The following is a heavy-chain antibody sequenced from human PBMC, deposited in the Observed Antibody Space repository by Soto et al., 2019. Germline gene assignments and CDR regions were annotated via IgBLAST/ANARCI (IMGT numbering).Heavy chain of an antibody. Sequence: SETLSLTCTVSGGSISNYYWTWIRQPPGKGLEWIGYVYYTGTTNYNPSLKSRVTISVDTSKNQFSLKLSSVTAADTAVYYCARDTYLYYGSGSYLYYFDSWGQGTLVIVSS. CDR1: GGSISNYY. J-gene: IGHJ4*02. CDR3: ARDTYLYYGSGSYLYYFDS. V-gene: IGHV4-59*01. D-gene: IGHD3-10*01. CDR2: VYYTGTT.